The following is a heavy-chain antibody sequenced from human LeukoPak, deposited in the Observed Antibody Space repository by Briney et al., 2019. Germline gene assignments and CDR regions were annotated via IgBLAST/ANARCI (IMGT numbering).Heavy chain of an antibody. D-gene: IGHD4-17*01. Sequence: SETLSLTCAVSGDSFSSHYWTWIRQPPGKGLEWIGYIYYIGSTNYNPSLKSRVTISIDTSKNQFPLKLSSVTAADTAVYYCARDLVTVTKGVDIWGQGTMVSVSS. J-gene: IGHJ3*02. V-gene: IGHV4-59*11. CDR3: ARDLVTVTKGVDI. CDR2: IYYIGST. CDR1: GDSFSSHY.